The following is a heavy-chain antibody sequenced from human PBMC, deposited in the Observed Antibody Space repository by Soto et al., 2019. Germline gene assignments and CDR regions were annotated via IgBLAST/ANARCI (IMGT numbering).Heavy chain of an antibody. D-gene: IGHD6-13*01. J-gene: IGHJ4*02. CDR2: INSDGSST. CDR1: GFTFSSYW. V-gene: IGHV3-74*01. Sequence: GGSLRLSCAAPGFTFSSYWMHWVRQAPGKGLVWVSRINSDGSSTSYADSVKGRFTISRDNAKNTLYLQMNSLRAEDTAVYYCARDQQRVGVVNYWGQGTLVTVSS. CDR3: ARDQQRVGVVNY.